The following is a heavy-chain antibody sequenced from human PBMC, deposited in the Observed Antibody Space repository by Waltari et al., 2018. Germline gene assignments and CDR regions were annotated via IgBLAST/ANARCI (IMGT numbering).Heavy chain of an antibody. D-gene: IGHD2-2*01. CDR3: ARAYCSSTSCHPTFDP. J-gene: IGHJ5*02. V-gene: IGHV1-69*01. Sequence: QVQLVQSGAEVKKPGSSVKVSCKASARTFSSYATSWVRQAPGQGLEWMGGIIPIFGTANDAQKFQGRVTITADESTSTAYMELSSLRSEDTAVYYCARAYCSSTSCHPTFDPWGQGTLVTVSS. CDR2: IIPIFGTA. CDR1: ARTFSSYA.